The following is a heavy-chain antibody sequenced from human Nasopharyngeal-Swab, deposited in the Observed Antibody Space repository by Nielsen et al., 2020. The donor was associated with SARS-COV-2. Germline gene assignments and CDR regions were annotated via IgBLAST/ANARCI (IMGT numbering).Heavy chain of an antibody. CDR2: ISYDGSNK. Sequence: GESLKISCAASGFTFSSYGMHWVRQAPGKGLEWVAVISYDGSNKYYADSVKGRFTISRDNSKNTLYLQMNSLRAEDTAVYYCAKGPYGYGYGAYYFDYWGQGTLVTVSS. J-gene: IGHJ4*02. V-gene: IGHV3-30*18. CDR1: GFTFSSYG. CDR3: AKGPYGYGYGAYYFDY. D-gene: IGHD5-18*01.